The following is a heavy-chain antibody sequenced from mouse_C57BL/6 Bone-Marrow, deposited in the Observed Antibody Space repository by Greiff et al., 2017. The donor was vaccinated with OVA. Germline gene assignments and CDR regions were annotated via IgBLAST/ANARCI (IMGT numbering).Heavy chain of an antibody. J-gene: IGHJ3*01. CDR3: VRLEDPFAY. CDR2: IRSKSNNYAT. CDR1: GFSFNTYA. V-gene: IGHV10-1*01. Sequence: EVKVVESGGGLVQPKGSLKLSCAASGFSFNTYAMNWVRQAPGKGLEWVARIRSKSNNYATYYADSVKDRFTISRDDSESMLYLQMNNLKTEDTAMYYCVRLEDPFAYWGQGTLVTVSA.